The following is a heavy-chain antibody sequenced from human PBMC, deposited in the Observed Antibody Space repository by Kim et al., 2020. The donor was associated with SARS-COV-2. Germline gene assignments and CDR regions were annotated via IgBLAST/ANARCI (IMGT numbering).Heavy chain of an antibody. CDR3: AKRGYSTTWNFDY. V-gene: IGHV3-23*01. D-gene: IGHD1-26*01. Sequence: GGSLRLSCVASGYTFSGYSMTWVRQAPGKGLEWVSAITGSGTKTYYADSVKGRFTISRDDSKSTLYLQMNSLRVDDTAVYFCAKRGYSTTWNFDYWGQGTLVTVSS. J-gene: IGHJ4*02. CDR1: GYTFSGYS. CDR2: ITGSGTKT.